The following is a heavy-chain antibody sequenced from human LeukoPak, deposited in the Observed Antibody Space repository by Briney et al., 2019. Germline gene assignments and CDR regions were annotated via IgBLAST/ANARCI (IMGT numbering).Heavy chain of an antibody. CDR1: GGSFSGYY. CDR3: AREGYDILTGYYPNFDY. J-gene: IGHJ4*02. Sequence: SETLSLTCAVYGGSFSGYYWSWIRQPPGKGLEWIGEINHSGSTNYNPSLKSRVTISVDTSKNQFSLKLSSVTAADTAVYYCAREGYDILTGYYPNFDYWGQGTLVTVSS. V-gene: IGHV4-34*01. D-gene: IGHD3-9*01. CDR2: INHSGST.